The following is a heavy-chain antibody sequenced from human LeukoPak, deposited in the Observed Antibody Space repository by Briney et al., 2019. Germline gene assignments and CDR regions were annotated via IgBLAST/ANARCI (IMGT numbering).Heavy chain of an antibody. D-gene: IGHD3-22*01. Sequence: SETLSPTCTVSGGSISSSSYYWGWIRQPPGKGLEWIGSIYYSGSTYYNPSLKSRVTISVDTSKNQFSLKLSSVTAADTAVYYCASGVYYDSSGYSTPFDYWGQGTLVTVSS. V-gene: IGHV4-39*01. CDR2: IYYSGST. CDR1: GGSISSSSYY. J-gene: IGHJ4*02. CDR3: ASGVYYDSSGYSTPFDY.